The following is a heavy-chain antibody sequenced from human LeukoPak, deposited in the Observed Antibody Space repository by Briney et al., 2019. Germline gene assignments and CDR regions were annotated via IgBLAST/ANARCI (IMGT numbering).Heavy chain of an antibody. V-gene: IGHV3-66*01. CDR1: GFSVSSSF. D-gene: IGHD3-10*01. CDR3: ARVGYYGLGSCFEH. J-gene: IGHJ4*02. Sequence: PGGSLRLSCAASGFSVSSSFMSWVRQAPGKGLEWVSVLYSGGSTYYADSVKGRFTISRDNSKNTLYLQMNSLTAEDTALYYCARVGYYGLGSCFEHWGQGTLVTVSS. CDR2: LYSGGST.